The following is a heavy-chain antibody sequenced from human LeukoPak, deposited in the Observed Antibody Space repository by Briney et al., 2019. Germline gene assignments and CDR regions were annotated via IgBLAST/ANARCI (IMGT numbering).Heavy chain of an antibody. V-gene: IGHV4-61*02. J-gene: IGHJ3*02. CDR3: ARHLMIVVAPPGAFDI. CDR1: GGSISSGSYY. CDR2: IYTSGST. D-gene: IGHD3-22*01. Sequence: PSETLSLTCTVSGGSISSGSYYWSWIRQPAGKGLEWIGRIYTSGSTNYNPSLKSRVTISVDKSKNQFSLKLSSVTAADTAVYYCARHLMIVVAPPGAFDIWGQGTMVTVSS.